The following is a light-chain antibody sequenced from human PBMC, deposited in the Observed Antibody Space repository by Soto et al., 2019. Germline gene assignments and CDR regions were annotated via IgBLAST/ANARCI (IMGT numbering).Light chain of an antibody. CDR2: GAS. CDR3: QQYGSSPWT. V-gene: IGKV3-20*01. J-gene: IGKJ1*01. CDR1: QTVSSSY. Sequence: EIVLTQSPGTLSLSPGEGATLSCRASQTVSSSYLAWYQQKPGQTPRLLISGASSRATGIPDRFSGSGSGTDFTLTISRLEPEDFALYYCQQYGSSPWTFGQGTKVEIK.